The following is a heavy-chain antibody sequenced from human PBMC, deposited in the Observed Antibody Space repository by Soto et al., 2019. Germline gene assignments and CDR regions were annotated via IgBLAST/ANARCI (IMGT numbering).Heavy chain of an antibody. J-gene: IGHJ4*02. CDR3: AHHPCYGLGSYSFDY. V-gene: IGHV2-5*02. CDR2: IYWDDDK. Sequence: QITLKESGPTLVKPTQTLTLTCTFSGFSLSTSGVGVGWIRQPPGKALEWLAVIYWDDDKRYSPALKSRLTITKDDSKKQVVLTMTNMDPVDTATYFCAHHPCYGLGSYSFDYWGQGTLVTVSS. CDR1: GFSLSTSGVG. D-gene: IGHD3-10*01.